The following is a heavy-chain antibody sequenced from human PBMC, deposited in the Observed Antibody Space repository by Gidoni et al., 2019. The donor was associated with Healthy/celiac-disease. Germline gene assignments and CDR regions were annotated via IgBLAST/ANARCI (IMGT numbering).Heavy chain of an antibody. Sequence: YNPSLKSRVTISVDTSKNQFSLKLSSVTAADTAVYYCARSHRRMGPSYYFDYWGQGTLVTVSS. CDR3: ARSHRRMGPSYYFDY. D-gene: IGHD2-8*01. V-gene: IGHV4-59*01. J-gene: IGHJ4*02.